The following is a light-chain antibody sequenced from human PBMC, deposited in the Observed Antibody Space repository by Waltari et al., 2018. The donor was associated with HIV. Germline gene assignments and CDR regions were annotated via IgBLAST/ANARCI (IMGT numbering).Light chain of an antibody. J-gene: IGKJ2*01. V-gene: IGKV3-15*01. CDR2: GAS. CDR3: QQDNHWPPYT. Sequence: EIVMTQSPATLSVSTGARATLSCRASQSVSSNLTWYQQKPGQAPRLLIYGASTRATGIPDRFSGSGSGTEFTLTISRLQSEDFAVYFCQQDNHWPPYTFGQGTKLEIK. CDR1: QSVSSN.